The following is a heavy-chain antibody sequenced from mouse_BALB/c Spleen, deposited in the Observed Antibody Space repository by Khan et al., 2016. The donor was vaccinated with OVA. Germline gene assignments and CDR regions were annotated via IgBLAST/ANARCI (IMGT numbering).Heavy chain of an antibody. CDR1: GYIFTSYW. V-gene: IGHV1S132*01. J-gene: IGHJ4*01. CDR3: ARGGYDNHAMDY. CDR2: IYPGTGST. Sequence: QVQLQQSGAELVRPGASVKLSCKTSGYIFTSYWIHWVKQRSGQGLEWIARIYPGTGSTYYNEKFKGKATLTADKSSSTAYMQISSLTSEDSAVYFCARGGYDNHAMDYWGQGTSVTVSS. D-gene: IGHD2-10*02.